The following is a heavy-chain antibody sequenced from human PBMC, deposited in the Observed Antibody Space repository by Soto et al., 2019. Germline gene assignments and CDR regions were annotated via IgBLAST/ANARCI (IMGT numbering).Heavy chain of an antibody. CDR1: GFTFSSYA. CDR3: AKDLLAAGTHMPHSDF. Sequence: HPGGSLRLSCAASGFTFSSYAMNWVRQSPGKGLEWVSAISGGGGSTYYADSVKGRFTISRDNSKNTLYLQMSSLRADDTAVYYCAKDLLAAGTHMPHSDFWGQGTLITVSS. D-gene: IGHD2-15*01. CDR2: ISGGGGST. J-gene: IGHJ4*02. V-gene: IGHV3-23*01.